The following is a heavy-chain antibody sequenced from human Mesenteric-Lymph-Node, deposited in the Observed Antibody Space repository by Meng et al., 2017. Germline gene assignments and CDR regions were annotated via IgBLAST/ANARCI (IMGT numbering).Heavy chain of an antibody. V-gene: IGHV1-18*01. D-gene: IGHD1-26*01. CDR3: ARVEVGITSGDY. CDR2: INAYNGDT. CDR1: GYTFTNCD. J-gene: IGHJ4*02. Sequence: QAQMVQSGGEVKKHGASAKVSCKASGYTFTNCDTTWVRQAPGQGLEWMGWINAYNGDTNYAQTLQGRVTMTTDTSTSTAYMELRSLRSDDTAVYYCARVEVGITSGDYWGQGTLVTVSS.